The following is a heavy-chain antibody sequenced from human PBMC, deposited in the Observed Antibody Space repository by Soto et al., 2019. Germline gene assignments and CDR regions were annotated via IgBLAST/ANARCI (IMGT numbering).Heavy chain of an antibody. CDR1: GGTFSSYA. D-gene: IGHD3-22*01. V-gene: IGHV1-69*12. CDR3: ARDPNDYYDSSGYYYEGP. J-gene: IGHJ5*02. Sequence: QVQLVQSGAEVKKPGSSVKVSCKASGGTFSSYAISWVRQAPGQGLEWMGGIIPIFGTANYAQKFQGRVTITADESTSTAYMELSSLRSEDTAVYYCARDPNDYYDSSGYYYEGPWGQGTLVTVSS. CDR2: IIPIFGTA.